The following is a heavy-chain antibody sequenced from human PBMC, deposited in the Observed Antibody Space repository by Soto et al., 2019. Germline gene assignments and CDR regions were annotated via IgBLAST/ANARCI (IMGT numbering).Heavy chain of an antibody. CDR2: IDWDDDK. J-gene: IGHJ6*02. CDR3: SRTTLRFLESFDNYYYYGMDV. CDR1: GFSLSTSGMC. V-gene: IGHV2-70*11. D-gene: IGHD3-3*01. Sequence: SGPTLVNPTQTLTLTCTFSGFSLSTSGMCVSWIRQPPGKALEWLARIDWDDDKYYSTSLKTRLTISKDTSKNQVVLTMTNMDPVDTATYYCSRTTLRFLESFDNYYYYGMDVWGQGTTVTVSS.